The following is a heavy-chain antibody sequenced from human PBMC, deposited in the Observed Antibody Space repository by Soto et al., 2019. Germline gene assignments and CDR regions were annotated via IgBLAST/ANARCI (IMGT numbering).Heavy chain of an antibody. CDR1: GYTFTGYY. D-gene: IGHD6-6*01. Sequence: ASVKVSCKASGYTFTGYYMHWVRQAPGQGLEWMGWINPNSGGTNYAQKFQGWVTMTRDTSISTAYMELSRLRSDDTAVYYCATESSRSGSYYYYGMDVWGQGTTVTAP. J-gene: IGHJ6*02. V-gene: IGHV1-2*04. CDR3: ATESSRSGSYYYYGMDV. CDR2: INPNSGGT.